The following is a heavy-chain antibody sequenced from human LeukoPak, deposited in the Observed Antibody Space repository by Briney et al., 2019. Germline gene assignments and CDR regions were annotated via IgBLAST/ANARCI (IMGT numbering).Heavy chain of an antibody. V-gene: IGHV4-34*01. D-gene: IGHD3-16*01. J-gene: IGHJ4*02. CDR1: GGAFSGYY. CDR3: ARTRGMSY. CDR2: INHSGST. Sequence: KPSETLSLTCAVYGGAFSGYYWSWIRQPPGKGLEWIGEINHSGSTNYNPSLKSRVTISVDTSKNQFSLKLRSVTAADTAVYYCARTRGMSYWGQGTLVTVSS.